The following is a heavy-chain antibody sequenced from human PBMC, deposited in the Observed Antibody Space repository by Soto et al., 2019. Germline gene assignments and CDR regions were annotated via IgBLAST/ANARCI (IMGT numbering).Heavy chain of an antibody. CDR2: ISYDGSNK. V-gene: IGHV3-30*18. CDR1: GFTFSSYG. J-gene: IGHJ4*02. CDR3: AKNGYGETAKNY. D-gene: IGHD4-17*01. Sequence: QVQLVESGGGVVQPGRSLRLSCAASGFTFSSYGMHWVRQAPGKGLEWVAVISYDGSNKYYADSVKGRFTISRENSKNTLYLQMNSLRAEDTAVYYCAKNGYGETAKNYWGQGTLVTVSS.